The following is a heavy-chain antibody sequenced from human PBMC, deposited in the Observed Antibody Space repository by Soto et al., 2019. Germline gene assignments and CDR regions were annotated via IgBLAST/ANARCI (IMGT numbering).Heavy chain of an antibody. CDR3: AKTLLLWFGELFPHDAFDI. V-gene: IGHV3-23*01. J-gene: IGHJ3*02. Sequence: GGSLRLSCAASGFTFSSYAMSWVRQAPGKGLEWVSAISGSGGSTYYADSVKGRFTISRDNSKNTLYLQMNSLRAEDTAVYYCAKTLLLWFGELFPHDAFDIWGQGTMVTVSS. CDR1: GFTFSSYA. CDR2: ISGSGGST. D-gene: IGHD3-10*01.